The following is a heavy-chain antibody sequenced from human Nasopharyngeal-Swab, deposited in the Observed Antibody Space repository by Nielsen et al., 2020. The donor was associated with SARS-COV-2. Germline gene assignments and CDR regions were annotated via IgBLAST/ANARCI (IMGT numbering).Heavy chain of an antibody. J-gene: IGHJ4*02. CDR1: RFTFDDYA. D-gene: IGHD3-22*01. CDR3: AKVTDYYDSSGVEYYFDY. Sequence: SLKISCAASRFTFDDYAMHWVRQAPGKGLEWVSGISWNSGSIGYADSVKGRFTISRDNAKNSLYLQMNSLRAEDTALYYCAKVTDYYDSSGVEYYFDYWGQGTLVTVSS. V-gene: IGHV3-9*01. CDR2: ISWNSGSI.